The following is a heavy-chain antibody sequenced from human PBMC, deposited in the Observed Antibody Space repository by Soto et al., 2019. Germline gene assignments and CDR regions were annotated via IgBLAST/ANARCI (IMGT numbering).Heavy chain of an antibody. CDR3: ARRCCSRTSCYDPYDY. V-gene: IGHV3-21*01. J-gene: IGHJ4*02. CDR2: ISSSSSYI. D-gene: IGHD2-2*01. Sequence: GGSLRLSCAASGFTFSSYSMNWVRQAPGKGLEWVSSISSSSSYIYYADSVKGRFTISRDNAKNSLYLQMNSLRAEDTAVYYCARRCCSRTSCYDPYDYWGQGTLVTVSS. CDR1: GFTFSSYS.